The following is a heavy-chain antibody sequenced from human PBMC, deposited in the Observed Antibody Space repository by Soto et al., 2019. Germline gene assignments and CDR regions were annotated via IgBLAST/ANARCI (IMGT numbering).Heavy chain of an antibody. CDR2: IIPIFGTA. J-gene: IGHJ6*02. D-gene: IGHD1-26*01. V-gene: IGHV1-69*13. Sequence: ASVKVSCKASGGTFSSYAISWVRQAPGQGLEWMGGIIPIFGTANYAQKFQGRVTITADESTSTAYMELSSLRSEDTAVYYCARPSGGATGYYYYYGMDVWGQGTTVTVSS. CDR1: GGTFSSYA. CDR3: ARPSGGATGYYYYYGMDV.